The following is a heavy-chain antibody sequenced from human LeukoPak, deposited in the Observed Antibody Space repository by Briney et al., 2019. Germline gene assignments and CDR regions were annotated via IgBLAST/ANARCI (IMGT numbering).Heavy chain of an antibody. V-gene: IGHV1-2*02. Sequence: ASVKVSCKASGYTFTDYYIQWMRQAPGQGLEWMGWINPNSGGTNYAQKFQGRVTMTRDTSISTVYMELSSLRSDDTAVYYCARKGPYYDYWGQGTLVTVSS. J-gene: IGHJ4*02. CDR1: GYTFTDYY. CDR2: INPNSGGT. CDR3: ARKGPYYDY.